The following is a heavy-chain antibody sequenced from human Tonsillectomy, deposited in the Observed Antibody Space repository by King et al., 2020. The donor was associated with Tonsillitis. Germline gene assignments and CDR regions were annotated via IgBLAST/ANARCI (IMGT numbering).Heavy chain of an antibody. V-gene: IGHV3-48*01. Sequence: VQLVESGGGLVQPGGSLRLSCSASGFTFSTYNMNWVRQAPGKGLEWVSYIDSSSCPIYYADSVKGRFTISRDNAKNSLYLQMNGLRAEDTAVYYCARRWVTGNSMDVWGQGTTVTVSS. CDR1: GFTFSTYN. D-gene: IGHD1/OR15-1a*01. CDR2: IDSSSCPI. CDR3: ARRWVTGNSMDV. J-gene: IGHJ6*02.